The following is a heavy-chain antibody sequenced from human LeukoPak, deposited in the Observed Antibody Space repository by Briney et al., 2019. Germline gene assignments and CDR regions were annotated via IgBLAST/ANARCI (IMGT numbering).Heavy chain of an antibody. J-gene: IGHJ4*02. CDR3: ARASSFLLDY. Sequence: SQTLSLTCTVSGGSISSGSYYWSWIRQPAGKGLEWIGRIYTSGSTNYNPSLKSRVTISVDTSKNQFSLKLSSVTAADTAVYYCARASSFLLDYWGQGTLVTVSS. CDR1: GGSISSGSYY. D-gene: IGHD2/OR15-2a*01. CDR2: IYTSGST. V-gene: IGHV4-61*02.